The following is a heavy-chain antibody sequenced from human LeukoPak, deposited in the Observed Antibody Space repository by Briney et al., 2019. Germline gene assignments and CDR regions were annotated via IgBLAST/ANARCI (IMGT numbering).Heavy chain of an antibody. CDR1: GFTFSSYA. D-gene: IGHD6-13*01. CDR3: ASVYSSSWYANY. V-gene: IGHV3-66*01. J-gene: IGHJ4*02. Sequence: GGSLRLSCAASGFTFSSYAMGWVRQAPGKGLEWVSVIYSGGSTYYADSVKGRFTISRDNSKNTLYLQMNSLRTEDTAVYYCASVYSSSWYANYWGQGTLVTVSS. CDR2: IYSGGST.